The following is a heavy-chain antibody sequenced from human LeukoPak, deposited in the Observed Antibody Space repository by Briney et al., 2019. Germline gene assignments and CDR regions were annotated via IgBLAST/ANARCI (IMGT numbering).Heavy chain of an antibody. D-gene: IGHD3-16*01. CDR2: ISSNGDTT. Sequence: GGSLTLSCPAYGLTFSTYAMHWVRQAPGEVLEYVSAISSNGDTTYYANSVKGRFTISRGNSKNTLYLQMNSLGAEDTAVYYCAKDRRYDSRFYFDYWGQGTLVTVSS. J-gene: IGHJ4*02. CDR3: AKDRRYDSRFYFDY. V-gene: IGHV3-64*01. CDR1: GLTFSTYA.